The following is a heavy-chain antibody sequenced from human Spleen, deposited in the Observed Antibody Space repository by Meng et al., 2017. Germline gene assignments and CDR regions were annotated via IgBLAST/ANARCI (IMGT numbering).Heavy chain of an antibody. D-gene: IGHD5-18*01. CDR3: ARHTVYTAKFDS. V-gene: IGHV4-61*03. J-gene: IGHJ4*02. CDR2: IYHTGST. Sequence: QSAGPRLVRPLETMSLSCTVSGGSVSSGNYYWSWVRQPPGKGLEWIGFIYHTGSTDCNPSLKRRVTTSVDTSNNHFSLKLTSVTAADTAVYYCARHTVYTAKFDSWGQGSLVTVSS. CDR1: GGSVSSGNYY.